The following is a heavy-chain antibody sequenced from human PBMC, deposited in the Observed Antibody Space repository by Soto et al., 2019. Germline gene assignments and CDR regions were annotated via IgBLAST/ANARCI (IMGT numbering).Heavy chain of an antibody. CDR2: ISYDGSNK. Sequence: QVQLVESGGGVVQPGRSLRLSCAASGFTFSSYGMHWVRQAPGKGLEWVAVISYDGSNKYYADSVKGRFTISRDNSKNTLYLQMNSLIAEDTAVYYCSKGSLLSVAGTCDYWGQGTLVTVSS. CDR3: SKGSLLSVAGTCDY. D-gene: IGHD6-19*01. CDR1: GFTFSSYG. J-gene: IGHJ4*02. V-gene: IGHV3-30*18.